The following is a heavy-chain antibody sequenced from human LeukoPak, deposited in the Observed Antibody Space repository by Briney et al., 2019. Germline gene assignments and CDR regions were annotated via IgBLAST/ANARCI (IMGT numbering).Heavy chain of an antibody. V-gene: IGHV3-7*03. CDR1: GFTFSSYW. CDR2: IKQDGSEK. Sequence: GGSLRLSCAASGFTFSSYWMSWVRQAPGKGLEWVANIKQDGSEKYYVDSVKGRFTISRDNAKNSLYLQMNSLRAADTAVYYCARDSAEGQQWLGNWFDPWGQGTLVTVSS. D-gene: IGHD6-19*01. J-gene: IGHJ5*02. CDR3: ARDSAEGQQWLGNWFDP.